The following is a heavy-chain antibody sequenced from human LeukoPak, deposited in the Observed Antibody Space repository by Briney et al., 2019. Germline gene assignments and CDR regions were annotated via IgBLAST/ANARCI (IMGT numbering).Heavy chain of an antibody. CDR1: GFTFSSYA. J-gene: IGHJ4*02. D-gene: IGHD3-16*01. CDR2: IGGGGGST. CDR3: TRGAYEFDY. Sequence: GGSLRLSCAASGFTFSSYAMSWVRQAPGKGLEWVSGIGGGGGSTYYADSVRGRFTISRDNAKNSLYLQMNSLRDEDTAVYYCTRGAYEFDYWGQGTLVTVSS. V-gene: IGHV3-23*01.